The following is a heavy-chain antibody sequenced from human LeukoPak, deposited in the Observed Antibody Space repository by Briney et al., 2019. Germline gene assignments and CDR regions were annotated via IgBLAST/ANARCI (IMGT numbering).Heavy chain of an antibody. D-gene: IGHD4-23*01. CDR2: IHYSGST. CDR1: GGSISSGDYY. V-gene: IGHV4-30-4*01. Sequence: SETLSLTCTVSGGSISSGDYYWSWIRQPPGKGQEWIGYIHYSGSTHYNPSLKSRVTISVDTSKNQFSLRLTSVTAADTAVYYCARAPDYGANDYWGQGTLVTVSS. CDR3: ARAPDYGANDY. J-gene: IGHJ4*02.